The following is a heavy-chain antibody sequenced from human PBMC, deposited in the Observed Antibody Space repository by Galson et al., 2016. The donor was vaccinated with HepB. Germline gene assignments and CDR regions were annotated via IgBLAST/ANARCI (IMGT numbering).Heavy chain of an antibody. V-gene: IGHV3-7*03. CDR3: AQYYYDTSGYLEYFQH. CDR1: GFTFSSYW. Sequence: SLRLSCAASGFTFSSYWMSWVRQAPGKGLEWVANIKQDGSEKYYLDSVKGRFTISRDNAKNSRYLQMNSLRAEDTAVYYCAQYYYDTSGYLEYFQHWGQGARVTVSS. D-gene: IGHD3-22*01. J-gene: IGHJ1*01. CDR2: IKQDGSEK.